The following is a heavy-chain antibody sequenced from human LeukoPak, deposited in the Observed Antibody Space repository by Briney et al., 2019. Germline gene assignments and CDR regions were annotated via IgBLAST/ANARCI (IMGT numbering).Heavy chain of an antibody. J-gene: IGHJ5*02. V-gene: IGHV3-30*04. CDR1: GFTFSSYA. CDR2: ISYDGSNK. D-gene: IGHD5-18*01. CDR3: ARGYSYPFP. Sequence: GRSLRLSCAASGFTFSSYAMHWVRQAPGKGLEWVAVISYDGSNKYYADSVKGRFTISRDNSKNTLYLQMNSLRAEDTAVYYCARGYSYPFPWGQGTLVTVSS.